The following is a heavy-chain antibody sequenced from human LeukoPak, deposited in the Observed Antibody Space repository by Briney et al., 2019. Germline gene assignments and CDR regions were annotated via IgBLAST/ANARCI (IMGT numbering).Heavy chain of an antibody. V-gene: IGHV4-38-2*01. D-gene: IGHD1-1*01. Sequence: SETLSLTCAVSGYSISSGYYWGWIRQPPGKGLQWIGSIFQRGYSYYNPSLKSRVTISVDTSTNRFSLKLSSVTAADTAVYYCAGDKETTGNGRPNWFDPWGQGTLVTVSS. CDR3: AGDKETTGNGRPNWFDP. J-gene: IGHJ5*02. CDR2: IFQRGYS. CDR1: GYSISSGYY.